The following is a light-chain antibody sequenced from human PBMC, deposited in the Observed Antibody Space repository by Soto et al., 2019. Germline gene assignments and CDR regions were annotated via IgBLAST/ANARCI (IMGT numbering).Light chain of an antibody. CDR2: DAS. Sequence: IELTQSQSTLSASVGERVPLSCLASQSVSSNLAWYQQKPGQAPRLLIYDASSWDTGIPTRFSGSGSGTDFTLTISSLQPEDFATYYCQQYYSFPQTFGQGTKVDIK. V-gene: IGKV1-13*02. CDR1: QSVSSN. CDR3: QQYYSFPQT. J-gene: IGKJ1*01.